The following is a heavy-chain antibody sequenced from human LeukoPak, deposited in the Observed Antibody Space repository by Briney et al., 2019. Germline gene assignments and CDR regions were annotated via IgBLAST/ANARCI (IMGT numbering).Heavy chain of an antibody. CDR2: IYTSGST. CDR3: ARNTVATIIDY. Sequence: SETLSLTCTVSGGSISNDNYYWSWIRQPAGKGLEWIGHIYTSGSTNYNPSLKSRVTISVDTSKNQFSLKLSSVTAADTAVYYCARNTVATIIDYWGQGTLVTVSS. J-gene: IGHJ4*02. CDR1: GGSISNDNYY. V-gene: IGHV4-61*09. D-gene: IGHD5-12*01.